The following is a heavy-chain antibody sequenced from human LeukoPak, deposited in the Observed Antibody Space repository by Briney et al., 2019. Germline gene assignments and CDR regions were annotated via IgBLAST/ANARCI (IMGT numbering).Heavy chain of an antibody. Sequence: SVKVSCKASGGTFSSYAISRVRQAPGQGLEWMGRIIPIFGIANYAQKFQGRVTITADKSTSTAYMELSSLRSEDTAVYYCAREGEYGDYVFDYWGQGTLVTVSS. V-gene: IGHV1-69*04. CDR1: GGTFSSYA. CDR3: AREGEYGDYVFDY. J-gene: IGHJ4*02. D-gene: IGHD4-17*01. CDR2: IIPIFGIA.